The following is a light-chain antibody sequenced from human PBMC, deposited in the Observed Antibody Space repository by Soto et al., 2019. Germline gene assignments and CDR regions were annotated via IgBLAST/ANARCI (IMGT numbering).Light chain of an antibody. Sequence: AIRMTQSPSSLSASPGDRVTITCRASQDISSYLAWYQQKPGKAPNLLIYVASTLQSGVPSRFSGSGSGTEFTLTISSLQPDDFATYYCQQYNSYWTFGQGTKVDIK. CDR1: QDISSY. J-gene: IGKJ1*01. V-gene: IGKV1-8*01. CDR3: QQYNSYWT. CDR2: VAS.